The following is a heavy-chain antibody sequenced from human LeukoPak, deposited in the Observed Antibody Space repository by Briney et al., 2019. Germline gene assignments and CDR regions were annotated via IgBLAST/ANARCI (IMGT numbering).Heavy chain of an antibody. V-gene: IGHV4-39*07. CDR2: IYYRGSA. CDR1: GGFISSSSYF. J-gene: IGHJ6*03. D-gene: IGHD2-15*01. CDR3: ASFYCSGGSCYQYYYYYYMDV. Sequence: SETLSLTCTVSGGFISSSSYFWGWIRQPPGKGLEWIGSIYYRGSAYYNPSLKSRVTISVATSKNQFSLKLSSVTAADTAVYYCASFYCSGGSCYQYYYYYYMDVWGKGTTVTISS.